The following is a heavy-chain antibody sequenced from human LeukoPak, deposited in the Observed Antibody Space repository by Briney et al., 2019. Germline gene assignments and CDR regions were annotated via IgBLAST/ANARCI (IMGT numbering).Heavy chain of an antibody. CDR2: IYYSGTT. D-gene: IGHD3-10*01. V-gene: IGHV4-59*01. CDR1: GASINTYY. Sequence: SETLSLTCTVSGASINTYYWSWIRQPPGKGLEWIGYIYYSGTTSYNPSLKTRVTISIDTSKNQFSLKLSSVTAADTAVYYCAKGRSGSYYNFDYWGQGTLVTVSS. J-gene: IGHJ4*02. CDR3: AKGRSGSYYNFDY.